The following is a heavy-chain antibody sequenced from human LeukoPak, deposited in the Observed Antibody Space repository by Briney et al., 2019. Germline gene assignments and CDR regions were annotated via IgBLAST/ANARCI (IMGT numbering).Heavy chain of an antibody. CDR1: GFTFNNYA. V-gene: IGHV3-23*01. D-gene: IGHD1-26*01. Sequence: GGSLRLSCAASGFTFNNYAMNWVRQAPGEGLQWVSGIGAGGTYTYYADSVKGRFTISRDNSRNTVYLQMNSLRAEDTAVYYCAKPYSGSYRPDAYDFWGQGTMVTVSS. CDR2: IGAGGTYT. J-gene: IGHJ3*01. CDR3: AKPYSGSYRPDAYDF.